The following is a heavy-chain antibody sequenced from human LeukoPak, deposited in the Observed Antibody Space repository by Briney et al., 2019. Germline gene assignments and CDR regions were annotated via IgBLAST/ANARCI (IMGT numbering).Heavy chain of an antibody. Sequence: GGSLRLSCAASGFTVISNYMSWVRQAPGKGLEWVSVIHSGGNTYYADSVEGRFTISRDNSKNTLYLQMKTLKAEDTAVYYCARDLHPRLAGFFDYWGQGTLVTVSS. CDR2: IHSGGNT. D-gene: IGHD3-3*02. V-gene: IGHV3-53*01. CDR1: GFTVISNY. J-gene: IGHJ4*02. CDR3: ARDLHPRLAGFFDY.